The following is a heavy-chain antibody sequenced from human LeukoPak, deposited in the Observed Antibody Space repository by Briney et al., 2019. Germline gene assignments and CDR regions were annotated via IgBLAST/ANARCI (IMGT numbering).Heavy chain of an antibody. Sequence: GSLSLSCAASGFTFSGSAMHWVRQASGKGLEWVGRIRSKANSYATAYAASVKGGFTISRDDSKNTAYLQMNSLKTEDTAVYYCTTVPGITMPLWGQGTLVTVSS. CDR1: GFTFSGSA. D-gene: IGHD3-10*01. V-gene: IGHV3-73*01. CDR3: TTVPGITMPL. CDR2: IRSKANSYAT. J-gene: IGHJ4*02.